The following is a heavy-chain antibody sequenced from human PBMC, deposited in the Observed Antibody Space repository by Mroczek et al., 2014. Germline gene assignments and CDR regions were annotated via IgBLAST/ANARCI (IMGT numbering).Heavy chain of an antibody. J-gene: IGHJ4*02. CDR2: IYYSGST. CDR3: ARHGPPLLGAPYCSGGSCYGRHERGESGDY. Sequence: QVQLQESGPGLVKPSETLSLTCTVSGGSISSSSYYWGWIRQPPGKGLEWIGSIYYSGSTYYNPSLKSRVTISVDTSKNQFSLKLSSVTAADTAVYYCARHGPPLLGAPYCSGGSCYGRHERGESGDYWGQGTLVTVSS. CDR1: GGSISSSSYY. V-gene: IGHV4-39*01. D-gene: IGHD2-15*01.